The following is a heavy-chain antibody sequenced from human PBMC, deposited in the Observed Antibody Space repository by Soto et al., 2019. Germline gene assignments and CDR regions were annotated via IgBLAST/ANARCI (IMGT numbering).Heavy chain of an antibody. CDR2: ISGSGGST. CDR1: GFTFSSYA. CDR3: AKDHEDYYDSSGSPAPAY. J-gene: IGHJ4*02. Sequence: PGGSLRLSCAASGFTFSSYAMSWVRQAPGKGLEWVSAISGSGGSTYYADSVKGRFTISRDNSKNTLYLQMNSLRAEDTAVYYCAKDHEDYYDSSGSPAPAYWGQGTLVTVSS. V-gene: IGHV3-23*01. D-gene: IGHD3-22*01.